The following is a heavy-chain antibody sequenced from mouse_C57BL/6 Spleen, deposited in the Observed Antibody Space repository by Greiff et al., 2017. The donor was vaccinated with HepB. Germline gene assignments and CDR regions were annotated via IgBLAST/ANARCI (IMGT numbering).Heavy chain of an antibody. Sequence: EVMLVESGGGLVQSGRSLRLSCATSGFTFSDFYMEWVRQAPGKGLEWIAASRNKANDYTTEYSASVKGRFIVSRDTSQSILYLQMNALRAEDTAIYYCARGIMDYWGQGTSVTVSS. CDR1: GFTFSDFY. J-gene: IGHJ4*01. CDR2: SRNKANDYTT. CDR3: ARGIMDY. V-gene: IGHV7-1*01.